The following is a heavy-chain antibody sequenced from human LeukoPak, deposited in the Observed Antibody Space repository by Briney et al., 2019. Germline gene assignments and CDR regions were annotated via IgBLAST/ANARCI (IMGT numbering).Heavy chain of an antibody. D-gene: IGHD5-18*01. CDR2: IKQDGSEK. J-gene: IGHJ4*02. V-gene: IGHV3-7*01. CDR1: GFTFRDYG. Sequence: GGSLRLSCAASGFTFRDYGMHWVRQAPGKGLEWVANIKQDGSEKYYVDSVKGRFTISRDNAKNSLYLQMNSLRAEDTAVYYCARDRGIQLWSKPFDYWGQGTLVTVSS. CDR3: ARDRGIQLWSKPFDY.